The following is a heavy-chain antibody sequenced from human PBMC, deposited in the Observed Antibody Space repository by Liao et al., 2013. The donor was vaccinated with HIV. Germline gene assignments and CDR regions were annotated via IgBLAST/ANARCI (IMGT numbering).Heavy chain of an antibody. CDR2: INHSGST. J-gene: IGHJ2*01. V-gene: IGHV4-34*01. D-gene: IGHD1-26*01. CDR1: GGSFSGYY. CDR3: ARVQWEPAPNWYSDL. Sequence: QVQLQQWGAGLLKPSETLSLTCAVYGGSFSGYYWSWIRQPPGKGLEWIGEINHSGSTNYNPSLKSRVTMSVDTSSNHVSLKLTSVTAADTAVYYCARVQWEPAPNWYSDLWGRGTLVIVSS.